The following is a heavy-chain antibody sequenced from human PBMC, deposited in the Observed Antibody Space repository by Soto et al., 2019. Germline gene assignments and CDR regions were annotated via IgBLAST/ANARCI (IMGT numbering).Heavy chain of an antibody. V-gene: IGHV3-23*01. J-gene: IGHJ6*03. CDR3: ARARRVAVAAHYYYMDV. CDR2: ISGSGGST. D-gene: IGHD6-19*01. CDR1: GFTFSSYA. Sequence: GGSLRLSCAASGFTFSSYAMSWVRQAPGKGLEWVSAISGSGGSTYYADSVKGRFTISRDNSKNTLYLQMNSLRAEDTAVYYCARARRVAVAAHYYYMDVWGKGTTVTVSS.